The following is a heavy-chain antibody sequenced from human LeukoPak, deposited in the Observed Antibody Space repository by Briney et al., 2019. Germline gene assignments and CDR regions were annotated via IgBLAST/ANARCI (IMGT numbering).Heavy chain of an antibody. CDR3: ALISGSYYEVDY. CDR2: IIPIFGTA. V-gene: IGHV1-69*13. D-gene: IGHD1-26*01. CDR1: GGTFSSYA. Sequence: GASVKVSCKASGGTFSSYAISWVRQAPGQGLGWMGGIIPIFGTANYAQKFQGRVTITADESTSTAYMELSSLRSEDTAVYYCALISGSYYEVDYWGQGTLVTVSS. J-gene: IGHJ4*02.